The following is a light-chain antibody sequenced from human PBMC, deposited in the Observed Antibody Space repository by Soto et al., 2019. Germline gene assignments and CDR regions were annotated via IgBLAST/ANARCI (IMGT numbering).Light chain of an antibody. CDR1: SSNIGAGYD. V-gene: IGLV1-40*03. CDR3: QSYDSSLSVV. J-gene: IGLJ2*01. Sequence: QAVVTQPPSVSGAPGQRVTISCTGSSSNIGAGYDVHWYQQLPGTAPKLLIYSNSNRPSGVPDRFSGSKSGASAFLAVTGLQAEDEADYYCQSYDSSLSVVFGGGTKLTVL. CDR2: SNS.